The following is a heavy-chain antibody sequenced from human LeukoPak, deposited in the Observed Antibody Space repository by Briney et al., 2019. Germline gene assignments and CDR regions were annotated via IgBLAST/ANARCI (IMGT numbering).Heavy chain of an antibody. CDR3: ARDEYYYDSSGYYSYFDY. J-gene: IGHJ4*02. Sequence: DPSETLSLTCSVSGDSISSYYWSWIRQPAGKGLEWIGRIYYRVTSDYNPSLKSRVTMSVDMSTRQISLKLSSVTAADTAVYYCARDEYYYDSSGYYSYFDYWGQGTLVTVSS. CDR2: IYYRVTS. CDR1: GDSISSYY. V-gene: IGHV4-4*07. D-gene: IGHD3-22*01.